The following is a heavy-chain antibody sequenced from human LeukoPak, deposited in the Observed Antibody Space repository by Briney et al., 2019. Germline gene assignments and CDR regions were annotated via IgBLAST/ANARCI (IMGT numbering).Heavy chain of an antibody. CDR2: IKQDGSEK. D-gene: IGHD5-18*01. CDR1: GFTFSSYW. CDR3: ARDVRYSYGNNWFDP. Sequence: GGSLRLSCAASGFTFSSYWMDWVRQAPGKGLEWVANIKQDGSEKYYVDSVKGRFTISRDNAKNSLYLQMNSLRAEDTAVYYCARDVRYSYGNNWFDPWGQGTLVTVSS. V-gene: IGHV3-7*01. J-gene: IGHJ5*02.